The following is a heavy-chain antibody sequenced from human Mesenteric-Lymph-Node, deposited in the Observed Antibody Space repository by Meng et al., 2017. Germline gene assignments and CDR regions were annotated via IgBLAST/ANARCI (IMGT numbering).Heavy chain of an antibody. CDR3: ASHVIVTGKRGFDF. V-gene: IGHV4-4*01. CDR1: GGSIISSNW. J-gene: IGHJ4*02. Sequence: QMQLQESGPGLVMPSGTLSLTCAVSGGSIISSNWWSWVRQPPGKGLEWIGETYHGGSANYNTSLTNRVTMSVDKSKNHFSLQLTSVTAADTAVYCCASHVIVTGKRGFDFWGQGILVTVSS. D-gene: IGHD6-19*01. CDR2: TYHGGSA.